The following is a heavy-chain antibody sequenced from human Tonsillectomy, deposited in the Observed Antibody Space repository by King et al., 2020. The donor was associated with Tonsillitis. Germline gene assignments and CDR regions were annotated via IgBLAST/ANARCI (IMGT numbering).Heavy chain of an antibody. CDR1: GFTFSSFA. V-gene: IGHV3-23*04. D-gene: IGHD3-3*01. J-gene: IGHJ6*03. CDR3: AKLLRSGYHLYYMDV. Sequence: VQLVESGGGLVQPGGSLRLSCAASGFTFSSFAMTWVRQAPGKGLEWVSSISDSAGGTDYADSVNGRLTISRDNSKNTLYLQVNGLRAEDTAVYYCAKLLRSGYHLYYMDVGGKGTTVTVPS. CDR2: ISDSAGGT.